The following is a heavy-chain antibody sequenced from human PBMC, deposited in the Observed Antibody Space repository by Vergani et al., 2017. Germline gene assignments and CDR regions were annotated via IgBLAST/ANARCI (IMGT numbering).Heavy chain of an antibody. CDR3: ARGSIMITCGGVTKWFDP. D-gene: IGHD3-16*01. CDR1: GYTPTELS. Sequence: QVQLVQSGAEVKKPGASVKVSCKVSGYTPTELSMHWVRQAPGKGLEWMGGFDPEDGETIYAQKFQGRVTMTEDTSTDTAYMGLSRLRSDETAVYYCARGSIMITCGGVTKWFDPWGQGTLVTVSS. CDR2: FDPEDGET. J-gene: IGHJ5*02. V-gene: IGHV1-24*01.